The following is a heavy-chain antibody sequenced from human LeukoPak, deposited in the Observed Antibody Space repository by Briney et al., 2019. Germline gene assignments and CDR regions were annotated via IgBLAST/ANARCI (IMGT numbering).Heavy chain of an antibody. J-gene: IGHJ4*02. CDR2: INPNSGGT. V-gene: IGHV1-2*02. CDR1: GYTFSDYY. D-gene: IGHD6-6*01. Sequence: ASVKVSCKASGYTFSDYYMHWVRQAPGQGLEWMGWINPNSGGTNYAQKFQGGVTVTRDTPISTAYMELTRVTSDDTAVYYCAREGDYSNSLDYWGQGTLLTVSS. CDR3: AREGDYSNSLDY.